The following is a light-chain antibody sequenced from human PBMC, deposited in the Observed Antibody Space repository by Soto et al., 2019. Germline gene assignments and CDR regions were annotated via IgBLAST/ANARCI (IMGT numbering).Light chain of an antibody. CDR3: CSYAGSYTLV. J-gene: IGLJ3*02. CDR2: DVS. V-gene: IGLV2-11*01. CDR1: SSDVGAYNF. Sequence: QSALTQPRSVSGSPGQSVTISCTGTSSDVGAYNFVSWYQQHPGRVPKLMIYDVSRRPSGVPDRFSGSKSGNTASLTISGLHADYEADYYCCSYAGSYTLVFGGGTKVTVL.